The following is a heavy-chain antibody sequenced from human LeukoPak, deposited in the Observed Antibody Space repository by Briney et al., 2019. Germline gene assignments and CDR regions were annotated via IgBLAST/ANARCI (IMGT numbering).Heavy chain of an antibody. J-gene: IGHJ4*02. D-gene: IGHD2-2*01. V-gene: IGHV3-21*01. CDR2: ISSSSSYI. CDR1: GFTFSSYT. CDR3: ARSGLESYQLPEGPDYFDY. Sequence: PGGSLRLSCVASGFTFSSYTMNWFRQAPGKGLEWVSSISSSSSYIYYADSVKGRFTISRDNAKNSLYLQMNSLRAEDTAVYYCARSGLESYQLPEGPDYFDYWGQGTLVTVSS.